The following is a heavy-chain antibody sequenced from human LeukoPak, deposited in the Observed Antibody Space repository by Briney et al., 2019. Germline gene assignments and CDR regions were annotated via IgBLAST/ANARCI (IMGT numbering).Heavy chain of an antibody. D-gene: IGHD4-17*01. J-gene: IGHJ1*01. Sequence: GGSLRLSWAGSGFTFSAYSMNWVRQAPGKGLEWVSSISSSSRHKYYVDSVKGRFTISRDDAENSLYLQMNSLRVDDTALYYCVRDMNTVTTCYLHHWGQGTLVTVSS. CDR1: GFTFSAYS. V-gene: IGHV3-21*06. CDR3: VRDMNTVTTCYLHH. CDR2: ISSSSRHK.